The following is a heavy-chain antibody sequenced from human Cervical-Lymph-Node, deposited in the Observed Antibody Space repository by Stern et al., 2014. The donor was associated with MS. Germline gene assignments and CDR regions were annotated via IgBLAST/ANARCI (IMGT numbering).Heavy chain of an antibody. CDR2: IKSKTDVETT. D-gene: IGHD2-15*01. J-gene: IGHJ3*01. CDR1: GITFTNHW. CDR3: STGVGYDL. Sequence: VQLVQSGGGFVKPGGSLRLSCAASGITFTNHWMSWLRQALGKGLEWIGSIKSKTDVETTDYSAPVKGRFSISRDDATKMLYLDMNSLKAEDTAVYFCSTGVGYDLWGQGTMVTVSS. V-gene: IGHV3-15*01.